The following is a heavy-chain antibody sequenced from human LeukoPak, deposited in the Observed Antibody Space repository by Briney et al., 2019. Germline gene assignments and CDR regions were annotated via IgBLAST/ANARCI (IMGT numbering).Heavy chain of an antibody. V-gene: IGHV3-21*01. D-gene: IGHD3-22*01. Sequence: GGSLRLSCAASGFTFSSYSMNWVRQAPGKGLEWVSFISSSSSYIYYADSVEGRFTIARDNAKNSLYMQMNTLRIEDTAVYYCARVASSLITMIVGDIDYWGQGTLVTVSS. CDR1: GFTFSSYS. J-gene: IGHJ4*02. CDR3: ARVASSLITMIVGDIDY. CDR2: ISSSSSYI.